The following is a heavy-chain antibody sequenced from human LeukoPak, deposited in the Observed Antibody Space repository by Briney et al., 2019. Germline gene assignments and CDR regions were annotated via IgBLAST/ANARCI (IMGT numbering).Heavy chain of an antibody. V-gene: IGHV4-59*12. D-gene: IGHD6-13*01. CDR1: GGSISSYY. Sequence: SETLSLTCTVPGGSISSYYWSWIRQPPGKGLEWIGYIYYSGSTNYNPSLKSRVTISVDTSKNQFSLKLSSVTAADTAIYYCARETAAAGSFIAINDYWGQGTLVTVSS. J-gene: IGHJ4*02. CDR3: ARETAAAGSFIAINDY. CDR2: IYYSGST.